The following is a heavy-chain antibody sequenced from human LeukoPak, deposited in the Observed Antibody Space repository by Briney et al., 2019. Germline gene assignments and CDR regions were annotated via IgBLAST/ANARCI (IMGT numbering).Heavy chain of an antibody. D-gene: IGHD2-21*02. CDR1: GYTFTSYD. V-gene: IGHV1-8*01. CDR2: MNPNSGNT. CDR3: ARDCGGDCYSRFDY. Sequence: ASVKVPCKASGYTFTSYDINWVRQATGQGLEWMGWMNPNSGNTGYAQKFQGRVTMTRNTSISTAYMELSSLRSEDTAGYYCARDCGGDCYSRFDYWGQGTLVTVSS. J-gene: IGHJ4*02.